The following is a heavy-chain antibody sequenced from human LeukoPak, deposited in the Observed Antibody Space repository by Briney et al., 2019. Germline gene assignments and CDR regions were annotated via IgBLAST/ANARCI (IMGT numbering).Heavy chain of an antibody. Sequence: GGSLRLSCAASGFTLSEYSMNWVRQAPEKGLEWVSRINSDGRSTSYADSVKGRFTISRDNSKNTLHLQMNSLRAEDTAVYYCARHSSGYYHYDYWGPGTPVTVAS. V-gene: IGHV3-74*01. J-gene: IGHJ4*02. CDR2: INSDGRST. CDR1: GFTLSEYS. D-gene: IGHD3-22*01. CDR3: ARHSSGYYHYDY.